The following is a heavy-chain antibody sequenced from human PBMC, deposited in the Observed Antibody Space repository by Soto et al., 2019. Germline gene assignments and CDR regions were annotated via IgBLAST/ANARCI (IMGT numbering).Heavy chain of an antibody. CDR3: ARDQDDYSSPRGMDV. CDR1: GGTFSSCA. CDR2: IIPIFGTA. D-gene: IGHD4-4*01. V-gene: IGHV1-69*06. Sequence: SVKVSCKASGGTFSSCAISCVRQAPGQGLEWMGGIIPIFGTANYAQKFQGRVTITADKSTSTAYMELSSLRSEDTAVYYCARDQDDYSSPRGMDVWGQGTTVTVSS. J-gene: IGHJ6*02.